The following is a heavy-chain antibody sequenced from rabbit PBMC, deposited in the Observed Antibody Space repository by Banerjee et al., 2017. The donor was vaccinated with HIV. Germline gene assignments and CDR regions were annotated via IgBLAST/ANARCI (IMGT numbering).Heavy chain of an antibody. D-gene: IGHD5-1*01. CDR3: ARAEIGGVGADL. V-gene: IGHV1S40*01. Sequence: QSLEESGGDLVKPEGSLTLTCKASGFDLSSAYDMCWVRQAPGKGLEWIGYIYTGGSGSTYYATWAKGRFTISKTSSTTVTLQMTSLTAADTATYFCARAEIGGVGADLWGQGTLVTVS. CDR2: IYTGGSGST. J-gene: IGHJ4*01. CDR1: GFDLSSAYD.